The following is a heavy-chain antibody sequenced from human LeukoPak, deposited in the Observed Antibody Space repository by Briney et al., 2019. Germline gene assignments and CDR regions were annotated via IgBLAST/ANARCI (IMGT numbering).Heavy chain of an antibody. CDR1: GFTFSSYI. J-gene: IGHJ4*02. CDR3: ARAQFGEFDY. D-gene: IGHD3-10*01. CDR2: ISSSSSYI. V-gene: IGHV3-21*01. Sequence: GGSLRLSCAASGFTFSSYIMNWVRQAPGKGLEWVSSISSSSSYIYYADSVKGRFTISRDNAKNSLYLQMNSLRAEDTAVYYCARAQFGEFDYWGQGTLVTVSS.